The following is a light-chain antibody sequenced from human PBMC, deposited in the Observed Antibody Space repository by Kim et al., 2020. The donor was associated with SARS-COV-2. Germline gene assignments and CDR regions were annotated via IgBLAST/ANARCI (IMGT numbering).Light chain of an antibody. CDR2: RSN. CDR1: SSNVGSNT. Sequence: ELTQPPSASGTPGQRVTISCSGSSSNVGSNTLNWYQQLPGTAPKLLIYRSNQRPSGVPDRFSGSKSGSSASLAISGLQSEDEADYYCAAWDDSLNAWVFGGGTQLTVL. J-gene: IGLJ3*02. CDR3: AAWDDSLNAWV. V-gene: IGLV1-44*01.